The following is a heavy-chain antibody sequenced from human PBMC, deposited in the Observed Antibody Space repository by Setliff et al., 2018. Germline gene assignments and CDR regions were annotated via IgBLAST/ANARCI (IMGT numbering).Heavy chain of an antibody. Sequence: ASVKVSCKASGYTFTSYDINWVRQATGQGLEWMGWMNPNSGNTGYAQNFQGRVTITRNTSISTAYMELSSLISEDTAVYYCARAELLWFGGFDPWGQGTLVTVSS. D-gene: IGHD3-10*01. CDR2: MNPNSGNT. V-gene: IGHV1-8*03. CDR3: ARAELLWFGGFDP. J-gene: IGHJ5*02. CDR1: GYTFTSYD.